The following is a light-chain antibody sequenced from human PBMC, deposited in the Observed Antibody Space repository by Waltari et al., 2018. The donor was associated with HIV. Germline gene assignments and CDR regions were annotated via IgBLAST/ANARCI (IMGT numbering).Light chain of an antibody. J-gene: IGLJ1*01. CDR3: LSADTSGTYV. Sequence: SSELTQPPSASVSPGQTARITYSGVASTKPDTHWFQQNPGQAPVVVIHKNTERPSGIPERFSASRSGTTVTLTITGVQTDDEADYYCLSADTSGTYVFGPGTTVTVL. CDR1: ASTKPD. CDR2: KNT. V-gene: IGLV3-25*03.